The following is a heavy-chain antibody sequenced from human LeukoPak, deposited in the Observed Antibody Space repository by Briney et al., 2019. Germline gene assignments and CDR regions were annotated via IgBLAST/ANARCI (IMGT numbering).Heavy chain of an antibody. D-gene: IGHD3-3*01. J-gene: IGHJ6*02. V-gene: IGHV1-69*01. CDR2: IIPIFGTA. CDR1: GGTFSSYA. CDR3: AREQAPITIFGVVYYYGMDV. Sequence: GSSVNVSCKASGGTFSSYATSWVRQAPGQGLEWMGGIIPIFGTANYAQKFQGRVTITADESTSTAYMELSSLRSEDTAVYYCAREQAPITIFGVVYYYGMDVWGQGTTVTVSS.